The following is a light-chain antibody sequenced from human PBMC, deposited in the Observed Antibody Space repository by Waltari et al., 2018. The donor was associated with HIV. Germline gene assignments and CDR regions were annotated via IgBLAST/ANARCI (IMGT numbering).Light chain of an antibody. J-gene: IGLJ2*01. CDR1: SSNIGSKY. CDR2: RNN. CDR3: AAWDDTLSVL. V-gene: IGLV1-47*01. Sequence: QSVLTQPPSASGTPGQRVTISCSGSSSNIGSKYVYRYQKLPGSAPKLLIYRNNQRPSGVPDRFSGSKSGTSASLAISGLRSEDEADYYCAAWDDTLSVLFGGGTKLTVL.